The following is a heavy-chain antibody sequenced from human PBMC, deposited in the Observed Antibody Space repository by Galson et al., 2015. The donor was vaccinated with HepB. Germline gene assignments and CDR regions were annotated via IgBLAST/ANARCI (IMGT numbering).Heavy chain of an antibody. CDR2: IYWDDDN. V-gene: IGHV2-5*02. Sequence: PALVKPTQTLTLTCTFSGFSLTSNAVGVGWIRQPPGKALEWLALIYWDDDNHYSPSLKSRLSIIKDTSKNQVVLTMTNMDPVDTATYYCAHGSGWLFDYWGQGTLVTVSS. CDR3: AHGSGWLFDY. D-gene: IGHD6-19*01. J-gene: IGHJ4*02. CDR1: GFSLTSNAVG.